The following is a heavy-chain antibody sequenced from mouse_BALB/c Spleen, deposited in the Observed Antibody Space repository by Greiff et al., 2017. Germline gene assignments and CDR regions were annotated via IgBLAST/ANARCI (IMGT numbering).Heavy chain of an antibody. CDR3: ARAYGNYEGFYAMDY. V-gene: IGHV5-9-3*01. Sequence: EVHLVESGGGLVKPGGSLKLSCAASGFTFSSHAMSWVRQTPEKRLEWVATISSGGSYTYYPDSVKGRFTISRDNAKNTLYLQMSSLRSEDTAMYYCARAYGNYEGFYAMDYWGQGTSVTVSS. D-gene: IGHD2-1*01. CDR2: ISSGGSYT. J-gene: IGHJ4*01. CDR1: GFTFSSHA.